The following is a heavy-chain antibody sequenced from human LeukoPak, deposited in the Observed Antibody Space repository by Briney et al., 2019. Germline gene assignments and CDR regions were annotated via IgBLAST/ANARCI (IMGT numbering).Heavy chain of an antibody. Sequence: GGSLRLSCTASGFNFGDYAMSWVRQAPGKGLEWVGFIRSKAYGGTTEYAASVKGRFTISRDDSKSIAYLQMNSLKTEDTGVYYCTRDSRSGYSSRGGDYWGQGTLVTVPS. CDR3: TRDSRSGYSSRGGDY. V-gene: IGHV3-49*04. CDR1: GFNFGDYA. CDR2: IRSKAYGGTT. J-gene: IGHJ4*02. D-gene: IGHD6-13*01.